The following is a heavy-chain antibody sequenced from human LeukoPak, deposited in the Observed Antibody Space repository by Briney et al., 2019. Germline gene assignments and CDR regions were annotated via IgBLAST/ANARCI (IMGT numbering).Heavy chain of an antibody. CDR3: ASPGYCSSTSCYVPFGY. D-gene: IGHD2-2*01. CDR1: RGTFSSYA. CDR2: IIPIFGTA. J-gene: IGHJ4*02. V-gene: IGHV1-69*13. Sequence: ASVKVYCTASRGTFSSYAISWVRQAPGQGLEWMGEIIPIFGTANYAQKFQGRVTITADESTSTAYMDLSSLRSEDTAVYYCASPGYCSSTSCYVPFGYWGQGTLVTVAS.